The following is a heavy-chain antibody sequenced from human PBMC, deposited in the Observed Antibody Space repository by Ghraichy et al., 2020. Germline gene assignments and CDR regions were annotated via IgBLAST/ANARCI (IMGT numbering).Heavy chain of an antibody. CDR1: GGSISSYY. J-gene: IGHJ4*02. V-gene: IGHV4-59*01. CDR2: IYYSGST. Sequence: SETLSLTCTVSGGSISSYYWSWIRQPPGKGLEWIGYIYYSGSTNYNPSLKSRVTISVDTSKNQFSLKLSSVTAADTAVYYCAAVRALYGDYVSYWGQGTLVTVSS. CDR3: AAVRALYGDYVSY. D-gene: IGHD4-17*01.